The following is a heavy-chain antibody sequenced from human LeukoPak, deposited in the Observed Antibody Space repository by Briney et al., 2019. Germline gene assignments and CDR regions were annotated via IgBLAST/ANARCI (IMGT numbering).Heavy chain of an antibody. CDR1: GYTFTSYY. CDR2: INPSGGST. V-gene: IGHV1-46*01. Sequence: ASVKVSCKASGYTFTSYYMHWVRQAPGQGLEWMGIINPSGGSTSYAQKFQGRVTMTRDMSTSTVYMELSSLRSEDTAVYYCARDPRGEFVWGHRFDYWGQGRLVTVSS. J-gene: IGHJ4*02. D-gene: IGHD3-16*01. CDR3: ARDPRGEFVWGHRFDY.